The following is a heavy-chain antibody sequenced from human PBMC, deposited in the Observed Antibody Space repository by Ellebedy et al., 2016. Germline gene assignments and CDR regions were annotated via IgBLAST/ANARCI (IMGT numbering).Heavy chain of an antibody. CDR1: GFTFSSYG. CDR2: IWYDGSNK. D-gene: IGHD1-26*01. CDR3: AKDRWELLRAWYFDL. Sequence: LSLTCAASGFTFSSYGMHWVRQAPGKGLEWVAVIWYDGSNKYYADSVKGRFTISRDNSKNTLYLQMNSLRAEDTAVYYCAKDRWELLRAWYFDLWGRGTLVTVSS. V-gene: IGHV3-33*06. J-gene: IGHJ2*01.